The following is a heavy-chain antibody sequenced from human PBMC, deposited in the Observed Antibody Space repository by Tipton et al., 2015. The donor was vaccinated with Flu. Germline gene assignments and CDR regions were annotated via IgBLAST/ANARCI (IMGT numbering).Heavy chain of an antibody. CDR3: ARRYCSGGSCVTGWFDP. Sequence: TLSLTCAVSGYSISSGYYWGWIRQPPGKGLEWIGSIYHSGSTYYNPSLKSRVTISVDTSKNQFSLKLSSVTAADTAVYYCARRYCSGGSCVTGWFDPWGQGTLCTVSS. CDR1: GYSISSGYY. J-gene: IGHJ5*02. V-gene: IGHV4-38-2*01. D-gene: IGHD2-15*01. CDR2: IYHSGST.